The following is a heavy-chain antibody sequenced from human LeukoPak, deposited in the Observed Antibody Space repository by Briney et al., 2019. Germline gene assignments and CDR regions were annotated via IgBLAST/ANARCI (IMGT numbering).Heavy chain of an antibody. V-gene: IGHV3-23*01. Sequence: GGSLRLSCAASGLIFSNYAMTWVRQAPGKGLEWVSSITGNSGTTKYADSVKGRFTMSRDNSRNTLYLQMDSLRAEDTAVYYCTKDPNGDYIGAFDAWGPGTMVTVSS. CDR2: ITGNSGTT. CDR1: GLIFSNYA. D-gene: IGHD2-8*01. J-gene: IGHJ3*01. CDR3: TKDPNGDYIGAFDA.